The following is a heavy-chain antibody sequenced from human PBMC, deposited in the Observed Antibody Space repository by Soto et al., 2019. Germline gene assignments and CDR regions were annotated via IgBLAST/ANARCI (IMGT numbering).Heavy chain of an antibody. V-gene: IGHV1-18*04. CDR3: ARVSVVAATPLYYYGMDV. D-gene: IGHD2-15*01. CDR2: ISAYNGNT. CDR1: GYTFTSYG. Sequence: ASVKVSCKASGYTFTSYGISRVRQAPGQGLEWMGWISAYNGNTNYAQKLQGRVTMTTDTSTSTAYMELRSLRSDDTAVYYCARVSVVAATPLYYYGMDVWGQGTTVTVSS. J-gene: IGHJ6*01.